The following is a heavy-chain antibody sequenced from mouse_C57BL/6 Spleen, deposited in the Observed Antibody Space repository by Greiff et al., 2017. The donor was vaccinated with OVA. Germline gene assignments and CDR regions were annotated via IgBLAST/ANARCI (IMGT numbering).Heavy chain of an antibody. CDR3: ARHSNYDGSSYWYFDV. Sequence: VQLQQSGPGLVAPSQSLSITCTVSGFSLTSYGVHWVRQPPGKGLEWLVEIWSDGSTTYTSALKSRLSISKDNSKRQVFFKMNSLQTDDTAMYYCARHSNYDGSSYWYFDVWGTGTTVTVSS. V-gene: IGHV2-6-1*01. CDR1: GFSLTSYG. D-gene: IGHD1-1*01. J-gene: IGHJ1*03. CDR2: IWSDGST.